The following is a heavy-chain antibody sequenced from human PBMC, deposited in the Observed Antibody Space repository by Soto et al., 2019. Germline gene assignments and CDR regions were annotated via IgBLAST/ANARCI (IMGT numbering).Heavy chain of an antibody. CDR3: ARSKSYSGYDHLDV. D-gene: IGHD5-12*01. V-gene: IGHV1-18*01. J-gene: IGHJ6*02. CDR2: ISAYNGNT. Sequence: ASVKVSCKASGYTFTSYGISWVRQAPGQGLEWMGWISAYNGNTNYAQKLQGRVTMTTDTSTSTAYMELRSLRSDDTAVYYCARSKSYSGYDHLDVWGQGTTVTVSS. CDR1: GYTFTSYG.